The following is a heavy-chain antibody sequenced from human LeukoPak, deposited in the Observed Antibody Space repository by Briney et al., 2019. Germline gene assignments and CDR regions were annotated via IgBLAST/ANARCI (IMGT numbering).Heavy chain of an antibody. J-gene: IGHJ3*02. Sequence: SETLSLTCTVSGGSISSYYWSWIRQPPGKGLEWIGYIYYSGSTNYNPSLKSRVTISVDTSKNQFSLKLSSVTAADTAVYYCARETYCDLVDAFDIWGQGTMVTVSS. CDR3: ARETYCDLVDAFDI. CDR1: GGSISSYY. CDR2: IYYSGST. D-gene: IGHD3-3*01. V-gene: IGHV4-59*01.